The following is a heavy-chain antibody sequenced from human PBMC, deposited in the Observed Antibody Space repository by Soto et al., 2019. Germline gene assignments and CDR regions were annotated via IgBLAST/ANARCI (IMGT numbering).Heavy chain of an antibody. CDR2: IYYSGST. J-gene: IGHJ5*02. CDR3: ARDPPYACSSTSCYSGEFDP. D-gene: IGHD2-2*01. CDR1: GGSISSYY. Sequence: SETLSLTCTVSGGSISSYYWSWIRQPPGKGLEWIGYIYYSGSTNYNPSLKSRVTMTTDTSTSTAYMELRSLRSDDTAVYYCARDPPYACSSTSCYSGEFDPWGQGTLVTVSS. V-gene: IGHV4-59*01.